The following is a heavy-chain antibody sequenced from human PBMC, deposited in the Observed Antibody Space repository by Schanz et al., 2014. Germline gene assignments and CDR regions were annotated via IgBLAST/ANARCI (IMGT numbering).Heavy chain of an antibody. Sequence: QVQLVQSGSELKKPGASVKVSCKASGYTFAMYDMNWVRQAPGQGLEWMGLINPIDGSTTYVWGFHGRLTMTRDTSTTTVYMDLSTLRSEDTAVYYCARGSCTASGCYDAFDLWGQGTLVTVSS. V-gene: IGHV1-46*01. CDR2: INPIDGST. CDR3: ARGSCTASGCYDAFDL. CDR1: GYTFAMYD. D-gene: IGHD2-2*01. J-gene: IGHJ3*01.